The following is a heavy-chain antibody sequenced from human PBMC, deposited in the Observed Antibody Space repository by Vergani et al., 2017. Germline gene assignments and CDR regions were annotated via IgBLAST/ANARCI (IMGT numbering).Heavy chain of an antibody. J-gene: IGHJ6*03. V-gene: IGHV4-31*03. CDR1: GGSISSAGYY. CDR2: IYYSGST. Sequence: QVQLQESGPGLVKPSQTLSLTCTVSGGSISSAGYYLSWIRQHPEKGLEWIGYIYYSGSTYYNPSLKSRVSISVDTSKNQFSLKLSSVTAADTAVYYCARASKDYQVLYEDYYYYYMDVWGKGTTVTVSS. D-gene: IGHD2-2*02. CDR3: ARASKDYQVLYEDYYYYYMDV.